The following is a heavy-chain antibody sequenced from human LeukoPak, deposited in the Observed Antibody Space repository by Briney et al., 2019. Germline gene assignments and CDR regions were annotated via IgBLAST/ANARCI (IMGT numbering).Heavy chain of an antibody. CDR3: ARDPAIAAAGKGEDDY. V-gene: IGHV1-69*04. D-gene: IGHD6-13*01. CDR2: IIPILGIA. J-gene: IGHJ4*02. CDR1: GYTFTSYA. Sequence: SVKVSCKASGYTFTSYAISWVRQAPGQGLEWMGRIIPILGIANYAQKFQGRVTITADKSTSTAYMELSSLRSEDTAVYYCARDPAIAAAGKGEDDYWGQGTLVTVSS.